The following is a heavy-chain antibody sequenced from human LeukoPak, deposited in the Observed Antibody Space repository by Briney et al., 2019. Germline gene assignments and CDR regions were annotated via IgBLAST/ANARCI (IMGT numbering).Heavy chain of an antibody. J-gene: IGHJ6*02. CDR3: ARSTIAVAYGMDV. CDR2: IGTTGDT. Sequence: GGSLRLSCAASGLTFSGYDMFWVRQATGKGLEWVSGIGTTGDTYYAGSVKGRFTISRENARNSLYLQMNSLIAGDTAVYYCARSTIAVAYGMDVWGRGTTVTVSS. CDR1: GLTFSGYD. D-gene: IGHD6-19*01. V-gene: IGHV3-13*04.